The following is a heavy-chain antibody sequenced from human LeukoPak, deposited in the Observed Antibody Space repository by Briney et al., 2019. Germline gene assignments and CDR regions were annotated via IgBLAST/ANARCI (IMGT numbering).Heavy chain of an antibody. V-gene: IGHV3-11*05. Sequence: KPGGSLRLSCAASGFTFSDFYMSCIRQAPGKGLEWVSYITRSGSDTNYADSVKGRFIISRDNANNSLFLQMNSLRAEDTAVYYCAKGHTIWALGGQGTLVSVSS. J-gene: IGHJ4*02. CDR3: AKGHTIWAL. CDR2: ITRSGSDT. CDR1: GFTFSDFY. D-gene: IGHD5-24*01.